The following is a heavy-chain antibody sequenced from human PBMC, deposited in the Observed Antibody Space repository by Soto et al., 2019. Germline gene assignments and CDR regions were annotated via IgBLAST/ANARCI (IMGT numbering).Heavy chain of an antibody. CDR3: GYTRFLPGCWYGWFET. CDR2: IYWDDDK. V-gene: IGHV2-5*02. Sequence: QITLKESGPTVVKPTQTLTLTCTFSGFSLTTSGVGVGWFRQPPGKALEWLALIYWDDDKRYNPSLRSRLTSSRVPCKRHGACTSTTTDPVDPAPYLCGYTRFLPGCWYGWFETWGQGTLVTVSS. D-gene: IGHD6-13*01. J-gene: IGHJ5*02. CDR1: GFSLTTSGVG.